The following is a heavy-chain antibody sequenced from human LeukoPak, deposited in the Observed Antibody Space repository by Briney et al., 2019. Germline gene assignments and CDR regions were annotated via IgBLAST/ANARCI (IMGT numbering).Heavy chain of an antibody. D-gene: IGHD1-26*01. Sequence: GSLRLSCAASGFTFSSYWMGWVRQAPGKRLEWVANMNIDGSEKYYADSAKGRFTISRDNARNSVYLQMNSLRVEDTAVYYCARDPVEWELLLDYWGQGTLVTVSS. J-gene: IGHJ4*02. V-gene: IGHV3-7*01. CDR3: ARDPVEWELLLDY. CDR2: MNIDGSEK. CDR1: GFTFSSYW.